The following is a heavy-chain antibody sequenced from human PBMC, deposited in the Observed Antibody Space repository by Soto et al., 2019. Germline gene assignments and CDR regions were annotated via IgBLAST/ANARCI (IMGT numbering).Heavy chain of an antibody. CDR1: GYTFTSYY. J-gene: IGHJ4*02. Sequence: ASVKVSCKASGYTFTSYYMHWVRQAPGQGLEWMGIINPSGGSTSYAQKFQGRVTMTRDTSTSTVYMELSSLRSEDTAVYYCARDQVPTIFGVVRYYFDYWGQGTLVTVSS. D-gene: IGHD3-3*01. CDR3: ARDQVPTIFGVVRYYFDY. V-gene: IGHV1-46*03. CDR2: INPSGGST.